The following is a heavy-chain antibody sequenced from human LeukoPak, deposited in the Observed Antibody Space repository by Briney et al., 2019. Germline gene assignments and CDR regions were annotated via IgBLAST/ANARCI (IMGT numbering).Heavy chain of an antibody. J-gene: IGHJ4*02. V-gene: IGHV3-23*01. CDR1: GFTFSSYA. Sequence: GGSLRLSCAASGFTFSSYAMSWVRQAPGKGLEWVSTISGSGGSTYYADSVKGRFTISRDNSKNTLYLQMNSLRAEDTAVYYCAKDWVVVVIIEIDYWGQGTLVTVSS. CDR3: AKDWVVVVIIEIDY. D-gene: IGHD3-22*01. CDR2: ISGSGGST.